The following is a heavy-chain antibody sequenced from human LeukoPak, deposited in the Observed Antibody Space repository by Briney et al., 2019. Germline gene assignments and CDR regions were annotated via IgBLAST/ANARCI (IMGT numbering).Heavy chain of an antibody. D-gene: IGHD3-22*01. Sequence: SQTLSLTCAVSGGSISSGGYSWSWIRQPPGKGLEWIGYIYHSGSTNYNPSLKSRVTISVDTSKNQFSLKLSSVTAADTAVYYCARGSFGYYSRYYYYGMDVWGQGTTVTVSS. J-gene: IGHJ6*02. CDR3: ARGSFGYYSRYYYYGMDV. V-gene: IGHV4-30-2*01. CDR1: GGSISSGGYS. CDR2: IYHSGST.